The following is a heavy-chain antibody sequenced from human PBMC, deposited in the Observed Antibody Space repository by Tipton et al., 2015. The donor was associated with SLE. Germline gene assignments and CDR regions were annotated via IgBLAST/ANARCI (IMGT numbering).Heavy chain of an antibody. V-gene: IGHV4-34*01. Sequence: LRLSCAVYGGSFSGYYWSWIRQPPGKGLEWIGEINHSGSTNYNPSLKSRVTISVDTSKNQFSLKLSSVTAADTAVYYCARGGLRYFDWLSLDYWGQGTLVTVSS. D-gene: IGHD3-9*01. CDR3: ARGGLRYFDWLSLDY. CDR2: INHSGST. CDR1: GGSFSGYY. J-gene: IGHJ4*02.